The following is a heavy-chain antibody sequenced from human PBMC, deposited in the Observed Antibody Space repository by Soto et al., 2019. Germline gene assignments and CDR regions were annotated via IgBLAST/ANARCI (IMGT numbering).Heavy chain of an antibody. Sequence: EVQLVESGGALVQPGGSLRLSCAASRFTFSTYEMHWLRQAPGKGLEWVSYISSGGDTVHYADPVKGRFTISRDNTRNSLYLQMNSLRDEDTALYYCVRYCSSTLCNGVATRTFDYWGQGTLVTVSS. CDR3: VRYCSSTLCNGVATRTFDY. V-gene: IGHV3-48*03. D-gene: IGHD2-2*01. CDR1: RFTFSTYE. CDR2: ISSGGDTV. J-gene: IGHJ4*02.